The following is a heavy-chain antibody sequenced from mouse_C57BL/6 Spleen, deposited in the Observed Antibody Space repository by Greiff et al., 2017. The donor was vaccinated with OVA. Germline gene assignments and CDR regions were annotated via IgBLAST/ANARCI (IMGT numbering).Heavy chain of an antibody. CDR1: GFNIKNTY. Sequence: VQLKESVAELVRPGASVKLSCTASGFNIKNTYMHWVKQRPEQGLEWIGRIDPANGNTKYAPKFPGKATITADTSSNTAYLQLSSLTTEDTAIYSCARERITTVVYCDYWGQGATRSVSS. CDR2: IDPANGNT. D-gene: IGHD1-1*01. J-gene: IGHJ2*01. V-gene: IGHV14-3*01. CDR3: ARERITTVVYCDY.